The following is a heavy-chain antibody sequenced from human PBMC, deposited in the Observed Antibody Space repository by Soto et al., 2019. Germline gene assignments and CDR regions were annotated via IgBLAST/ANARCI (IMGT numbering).Heavy chain of an antibody. CDR2: ITGSSSYI. CDR1: GFTFSSYS. V-gene: IGHV3-21*01. CDR3: ARITSGWLAPGDY. Sequence: LRLSCAASGFTFSSYSMNWVRQAPVKGLEWVSSITGSSSYIYYADSVRGRFTISRDNAKNSLYLQMNSLRVEDTAVYYCARITSGWLAPGDYWGQGTPVTVSS. D-gene: IGHD6-19*01. J-gene: IGHJ4*02.